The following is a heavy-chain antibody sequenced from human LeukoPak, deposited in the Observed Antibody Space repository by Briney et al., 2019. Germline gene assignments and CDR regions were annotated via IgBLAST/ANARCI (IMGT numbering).Heavy chain of an antibody. CDR1: GFTFDDYA. J-gene: IGHJ4*02. CDR3: AKDSYGGSLDY. V-gene: IGHV3-9*01. CDR2: ISWNSGSI. D-gene: IGHD3-16*01. Sequence: GGSLRLSCAAPGFTFDDYAMHWVRQAPGKGLEWVSGISWNSGSIGYADSVKGRFTISRDNAKNSLYLQMNSLRAEDTALYYCAKDSYGGSLDYWGQGTLVTVSS.